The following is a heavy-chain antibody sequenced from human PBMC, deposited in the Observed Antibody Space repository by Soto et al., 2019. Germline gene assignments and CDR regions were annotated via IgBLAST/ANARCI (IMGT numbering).Heavy chain of an antibody. Sequence: LRLSCAASGFTFSSYAMSWVRQAPGKGLEWVSAISGSGGSTYYADSVKGRFTISRDNSKDTLYLQMNSLRAEDTAVYYCAKADGGDCYSPFDYWGQGTLVTVSS. V-gene: IGHV3-23*01. J-gene: IGHJ4*02. D-gene: IGHD2-21*02. CDR1: GFTFSSYA. CDR2: ISGSGGST. CDR3: AKADGGDCYSPFDY.